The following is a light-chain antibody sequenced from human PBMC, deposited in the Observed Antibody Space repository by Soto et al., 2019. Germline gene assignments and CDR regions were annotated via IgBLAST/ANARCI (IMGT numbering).Light chain of an antibody. CDR1: EPVRNTF. J-gene: IGKJ4*01. V-gene: IGKV3-20*01. Sequence: DIVLTQSPDTLSLSPGERATLSCRASEPVRNTFLAWYQQKPGQAPRLLIYGASSRAIGIPDWFSGSGSGADFTLTISRLEPEDFALYFCQQYADSPLTFGGGSKVEIK. CDR3: QQYADSPLT. CDR2: GAS.